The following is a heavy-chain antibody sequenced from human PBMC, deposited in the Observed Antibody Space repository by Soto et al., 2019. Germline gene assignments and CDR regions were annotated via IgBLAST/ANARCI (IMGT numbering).Heavy chain of an antibody. CDR1: GYSFTSYW. V-gene: IGHV5-51*01. CDR3: ARLWGSGSYQNWFDP. CDR2: IYPGDSDT. J-gene: IGHJ5*02. D-gene: IGHD1-26*01. Sequence: PGESLKISCKGSGYSFTSYWIGWVRQMPGKGLEWMGIIYPGDSDTRYSPSFQGQVTISADKSISTAYLQWSSLEASDTAMYYCARLWGSGSYQNWFDPWGQGTLVTVSS.